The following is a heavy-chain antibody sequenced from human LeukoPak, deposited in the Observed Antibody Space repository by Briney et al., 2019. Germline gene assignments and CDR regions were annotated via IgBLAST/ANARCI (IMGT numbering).Heavy chain of an antibody. V-gene: IGHV3-21*01. J-gene: IGHJ4*02. CDR1: GFTFSSNS. D-gene: IGHD5-12*01. CDR3: ARGPSGYHNI. CDR2: ISSSSSYI. Sequence: GGSLRLSCAASGFTFSSNSMNWVRQAPGKGLEWVSSISSSSSYIYYADSVKGRFTISRDSSKNTLYLQMNSLRAEDTAVYYCARGPSGYHNIGGQGTLVTVSS.